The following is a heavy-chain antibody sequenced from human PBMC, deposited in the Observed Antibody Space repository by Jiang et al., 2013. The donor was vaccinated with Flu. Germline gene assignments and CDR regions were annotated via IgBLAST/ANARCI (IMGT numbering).Heavy chain of an antibody. D-gene: IGHD3-10*01. V-gene: IGHV6-1*01. Sequence: QTLSLTCAISGDSVSSNSAAWNWIRQSPSRGLEWLGRTYYRSKWYNDYAVSVKSRITINPDTSKNQFSLQLNSVTPEDTAVYYCARATYYYGSGSYYQGGYDAFDIWGQGTSGHRLF. CDR1: GDSVSSNSAA. CDR2: TYYRSKWYN. CDR3: ARATYYYGSGSYYQGGYDAFDI. J-gene: IGHJ3*02.